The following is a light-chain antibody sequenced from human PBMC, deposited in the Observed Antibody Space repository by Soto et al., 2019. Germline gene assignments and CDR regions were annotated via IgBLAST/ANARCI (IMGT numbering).Light chain of an antibody. V-gene: IGLV2-14*01. CDR2: EVS. J-gene: IGLJ2*01. CDR3: SSYTSSSTQV. Sequence: QSALTQPASVSLSPGQSITISCTGTSSDVGGYNYVSWYQQHPGKAPKLMIYEVSNRPSGVSNRFSGSKSGNTASLTISGLQAEDEADYYCSSYTSSSTQVFGGGTKVTVL. CDR1: SSDVGGYNY.